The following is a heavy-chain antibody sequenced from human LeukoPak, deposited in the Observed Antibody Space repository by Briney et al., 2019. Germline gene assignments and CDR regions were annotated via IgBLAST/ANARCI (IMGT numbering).Heavy chain of an antibody. CDR3: ARTAGGNSYYYYMDV. Sequence: SGPTLVNPTQTLTLTCTFSGFSLSTSGMCVSWIRQPPGEALEWLARVDWDDDKYYNTYLKTRLTISKDTSKNQVVLTMTNVNTVDTATYYCARTAGGNSYYYYMDVWGKGTTVTVSS. J-gene: IGHJ6*03. CDR2: VDWDDDK. CDR1: GFSLSTSGMC. V-gene: IGHV2-70*11. D-gene: IGHD4-23*01.